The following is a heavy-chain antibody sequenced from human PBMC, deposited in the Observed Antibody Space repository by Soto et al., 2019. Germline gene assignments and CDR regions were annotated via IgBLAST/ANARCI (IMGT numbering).Heavy chain of an antibody. CDR1: GFTFSSYS. D-gene: IGHD4-4*01. Sequence: VGSLRLSCEASGFTFSSYSMNWVRQAPGKGLEWVSYISRSSSPIYYADSVKGRFTISRDDAKDSLYLQMNSLRDEDTAVYYCARDGYSTFDSWGQGTLVTVSS. V-gene: IGHV3-48*02. J-gene: IGHJ4*02. CDR3: ARDGYSTFDS. CDR2: ISRSSSPI.